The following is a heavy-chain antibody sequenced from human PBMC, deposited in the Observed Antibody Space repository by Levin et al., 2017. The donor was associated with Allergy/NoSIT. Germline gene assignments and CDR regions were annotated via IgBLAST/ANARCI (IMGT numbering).Heavy chain of an antibody. J-gene: IGHJ4*02. CDR1: GGTFSSYT. V-gene: IGHV1-69*02. D-gene: IGHD4-17*01. Sequence: SGESLKISCKASGGTFSSYTISWVRQAPGQGLEWMGRIIPILGIANYAQTFQGRVTITADKSTSTAYMELSSLRSEDTAVYYCARATGDQHYGDYAIWGQGTLVTVSS. CDR2: IIPILGIA. CDR3: ARATGDQHYGDYAI.